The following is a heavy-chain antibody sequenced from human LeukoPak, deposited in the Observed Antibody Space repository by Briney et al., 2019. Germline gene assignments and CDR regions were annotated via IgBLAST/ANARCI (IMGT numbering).Heavy chain of an antibody. CDR1: GYTFTSYD. CDR2: MNPNSGNT. CDR3: ARGLVGRYSYGYGTNWFDP. V-gene: IGHV1-8*01. D-gene: IGHD5-18*01. Sequence: ASVTVSCKASGYTFTSYDINWVRQATGQGLEWMGWMNPNSGNTGYAQKFQGRVTMTRNTSISTAYMELSSLRSEDTAVYYCARGLVGRYSYGYGTNWFDPWGQGTLVTVSS. J-gene: IGHJ5*02.